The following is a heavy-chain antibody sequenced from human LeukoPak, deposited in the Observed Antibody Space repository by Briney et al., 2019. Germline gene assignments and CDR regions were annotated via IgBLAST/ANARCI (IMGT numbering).Heavy chain of an antibody. Sequence: PGGSLRLSCAASGFTFSSFGMNWIRQPPGKGLEWIGEVNHSGSTNYDPSLKGRVTISVDTSKNQFSLKLSSVTAADTAVYYCARGRLISGFVVVPAAIVALDPWGQGTLVTVSS. D-gene: IGHD2-2*01. V-gene: IGHV4-34*01. CDR1: GFTFSSFG. CDR2: VNHSGST. CDR3: ARGRLISGFVVVPAAIVALDP. J-gene: IGHJ5*02.